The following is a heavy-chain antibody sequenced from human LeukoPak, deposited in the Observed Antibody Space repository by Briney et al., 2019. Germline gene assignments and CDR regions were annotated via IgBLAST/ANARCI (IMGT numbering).Heavy chain of an antibody. CDR2: VSGSGGST. CDR3: AREAGSSSFYYYYYYMDV. D-gene: IGHD6-13*01. Sequence: GGSLRLSCAASGFTFSSYAMSWVRQAPGKGLEWVSGVSGSGGSTVYTDSVKGRFTISRDNAKNSLYLQMNSLRAEDTAVYYCAREAGSSSFYYYYYYMDVWGKGTTVTVSS. V-gene: IGHV3-23*01. CDR1: GFTFSSYA. J-gene: IGHJ6*03.